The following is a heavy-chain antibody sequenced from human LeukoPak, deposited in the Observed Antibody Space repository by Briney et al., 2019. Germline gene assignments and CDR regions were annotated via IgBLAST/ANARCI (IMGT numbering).Heavy chain of an antibody. CDR1: GGTFSSYA. D-gene: IGHD3-9*01. J-gene: IGHJ4*02. CDR2: IIPILGIA. CDR3: ASRGLNYDILTGPDY. Sequence: GASVKVSCKASGGTFSSYAISWVRQAPGQGLEWMGRIIPILGIANYAQKFQGRVTITADKSTSTAYMELSSLRSEDTAVYYCASRGLNYDILTGPDYWGQGTLVTVSS. V-gene: IGHV1-69*04.